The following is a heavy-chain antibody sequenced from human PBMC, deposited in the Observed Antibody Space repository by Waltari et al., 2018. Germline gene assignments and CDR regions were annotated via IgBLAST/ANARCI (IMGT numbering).Heavy chain of an antibody. V-gene: IGHV3-23*03. J-gene: IGHJ4*02. CDR3: AKDLRDYSNDY. CDR2: IYGGGSPT. D-gene: IGHD4-4*01. Sequence: EVQLLESGGGLVQPGGSLRLSCAASGFAFSTYAMTWVRQAPGKGLEWVSLIYGGGSPTHYVDSVKGRFTISRDDSKNTLFLEMNSLRVEDTAVYYCAKDLRDYSNDYWGQGTLVTVSS. CDR1: GFAFSTYA.